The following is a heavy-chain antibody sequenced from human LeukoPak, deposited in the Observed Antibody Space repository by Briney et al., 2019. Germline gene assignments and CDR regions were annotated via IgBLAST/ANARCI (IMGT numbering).Heavy chain of an antibody. V-gene: IGHV3-23*01. D-gene: IGHD6-19*01. Sequence: PGGSLRLSCAASGFTFGSYAMNWVRHATGKGLEWVSTISGDGGATHYADSVKGRFTISRANSKSTLFLQMNCLRAEDTAVYYCSKSGSRDWDYFDYWGQGTLVTASS. CDR2: ISGDGGAT. CDR1: GFTFGSYA. CDR3: SKSGSRDWDYFDY. J-gene: IGHJ4*02.